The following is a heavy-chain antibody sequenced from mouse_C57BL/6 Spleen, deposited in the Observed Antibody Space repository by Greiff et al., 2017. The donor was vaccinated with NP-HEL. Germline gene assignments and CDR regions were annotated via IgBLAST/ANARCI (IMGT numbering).Heavy chain of an antibody. J-gene: IGHJ3*01. CDR1: GYSITSGYY. Sequence: DVQLQESGPGLVKPSQSLSLTCSVTGYSITSGYYWNWIRQFPGNKLEWMGYISYDGSNNYNPSLKNRISITRDTSKNQFFLKLNSVTTEDTATYYCARRDYDEGVWFAYWGQGTLVTVSA. V-gene: IGHV3-6*01. CDR3: ARRDYDEGVWFAY. CDR2: ISYDGSN. D-gene: IGHD2-4*01.